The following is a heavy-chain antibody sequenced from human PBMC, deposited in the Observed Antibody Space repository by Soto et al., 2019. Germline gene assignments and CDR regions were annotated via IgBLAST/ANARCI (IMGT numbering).Heavy chain of an antibody. CDR1: GGSISSESFF. CDR2: LFYSGYN. Sequence: QLQMPESGPGLVKPSETLSLTCTVSGGSISSESFFWGWIRQPPGKGLEWIGSLFYSGYNYYNPSLKRRLTMSVDTSKNQFSLRLTSVTAADTAVYYCAREVTAAAFDISGQGTMVTGSS. J-gene: IGHJ3*02. CDR3: AREVTAAAFDI. D-gene: IGHD2-21*02. V-gene: IGHV4-39*01.